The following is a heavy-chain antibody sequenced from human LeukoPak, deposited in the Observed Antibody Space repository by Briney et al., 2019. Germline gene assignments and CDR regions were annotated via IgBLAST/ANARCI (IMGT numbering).Heavy chain of an antibody. Sequence: ASVKVSCKASGYTFTRYGISWVRQAPGQGLEWMGWISAYNGNTNYAQKLQGRVAMTTDTSTSTAYMELTSLRSDDTAVYYCARDGGIAVAAHLIDYWGQGTLVTVSS. D-gene: IGHD6-19*01. J-gene: IGHJ4*02. CDR1: GYTFTRYG. CDR2: ISAYNGNT. CDR3: ARDGGIAVAAHLIDY. V-gene: IGHV1-18*01.